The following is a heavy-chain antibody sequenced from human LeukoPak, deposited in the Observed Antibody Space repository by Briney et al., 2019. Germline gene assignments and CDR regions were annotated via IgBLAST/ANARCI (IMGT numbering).Heavy chain of an antibody. Sequence: GPLELSFPASGFPVSSNYMSWVRTAPGKGPEWVSVIYSGGSKYYAASVKGRITISRDNSKNTLYLQMNSLRAEDTAVYYCARVIASSGYIDYWGQGTLVTVSS. D-gene: IGHD3-22*01. CDR2: IYSGGSK. V-gene: IGHV3-66*01. CDR3: ARVIASSGYIDY. J-gene: IGHJ4*02. CDR1: GFPVSSNY.